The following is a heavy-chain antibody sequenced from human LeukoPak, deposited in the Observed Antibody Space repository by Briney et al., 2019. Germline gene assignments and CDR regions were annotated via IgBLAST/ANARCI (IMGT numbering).Heavy chain of an antibody. V-gene: IGHV3-53*01. Sequence: GGSLRLSCAASGFTVSSNYMTWVRQAPGRGLEWVSVIYSGGGTYYADSVKGRFTISRDNFKNTLYLQMNSLRAEDTAVYYCAKWSRGGWSLDYWGQGTLVTVSS. CDR2: IYSGGGT. J-gene: IGHJ4*02. CDR1: GFTVSSNY. CDR3: AKWSRGGWSLDY. D-gene: IGHD6-19*01.